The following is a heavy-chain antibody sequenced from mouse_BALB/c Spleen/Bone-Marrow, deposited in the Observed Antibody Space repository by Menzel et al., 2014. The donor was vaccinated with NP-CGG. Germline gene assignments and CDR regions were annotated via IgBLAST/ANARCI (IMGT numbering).Heavy chain of an antibody. V-gene: IGHV3-8*02. D-gene: IGHD2-4*01. CDR2: ISYSGST. CDR1: GDSITSGY. Sequence: EVNVVDSGPSLVKPSQTLSLTCSVTGDSITSGYWNWIRKFPGNKLEYMGYISYSGSTYYNPSLKSRISITRDTSKNQYYLQLNSVTTEDTATYYCARIYYDSHWYFDVWGAGTTVTVSS. J-gene: IGHJ1*01. CDR3: ARIYYDSHWYFDV.